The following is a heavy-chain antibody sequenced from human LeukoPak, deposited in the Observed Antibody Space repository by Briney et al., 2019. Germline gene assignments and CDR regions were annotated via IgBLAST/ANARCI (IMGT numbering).Heavy chain of an antibody. CDR3: VRGQVEEYYGSGSYLVGYFDY. Sequence: ASPKVSCKASGYTFTSYDINWVRQATGQGRWWMGWMNPNSVNTGYAQTFQGRVTMTTNTTLRTSYIGQSRPRSEDMALYYCVRGQVEEYYGSGSYLVGYFDYWGQGTLVTVSS. CDR2: MNPNSVNT. D-gene: IGHD3-10*01. V-gene: IGHV1-8*01. CDR1: GYTFTSYD. J-gene: IGHJ4*02.